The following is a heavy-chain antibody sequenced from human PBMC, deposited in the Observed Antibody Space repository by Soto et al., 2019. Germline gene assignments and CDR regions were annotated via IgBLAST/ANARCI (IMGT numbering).Heavy chain of an antibody. CDR2: IIPILGIA. Sequence: QVQLVQSGAEVKKPGSSVKVSCKASGGTFSSYTISWVRQAPGQGLEWMGRIIPILGIANYAQKFQGRVTITADKSTSTAYMELSSLRSEDTAVYYCARSPVTFRGVIMNLDYWGQGTLVTVSS. D-gene: IGHD3-10*01. V-gene: IGHV1-69*02. CDR1: GGTFSSYT. CDR3: ARSPVTFRGVIMNLDY. J-gene: IGHJ4*02.